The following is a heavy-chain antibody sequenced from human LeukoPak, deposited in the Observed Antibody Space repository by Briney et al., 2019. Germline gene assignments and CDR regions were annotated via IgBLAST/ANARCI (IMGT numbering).Heavy chain of an antibody. CDR3: ARGSTNYYDSSGYSIY. Sequence: SETLSLTCTVSGGSISSSSYYWGWIRQPAGKGLEWIGRIYTSGSTNYNPSLKSRVTISVDTSKNQFSLKLSSVTAADTAVYYCARGSTNYYDSSGYSIYWGQGTLVTVSS. CDR1: GGSISSSSYY. J-gene: IGHJ4*02. V-gene: IGHV4-61*02. CDR2: IYTSGST. D-gene: IGHD3-22*01.